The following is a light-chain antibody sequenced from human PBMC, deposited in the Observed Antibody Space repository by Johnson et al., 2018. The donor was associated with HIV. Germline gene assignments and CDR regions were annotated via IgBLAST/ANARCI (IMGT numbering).Light chain of an antibody. V-gene: IGLV1-51*01. Sequence: QSVLTQPPSVSAAPGQKVTIYCSGSSSNIGNNYVSWYQQVPGTAPKLLIYDNNKRPSGIPDRFSGSKSGTSATLGITGLQTGDEADYYCGTWDSSLRVGFFGTGTKVTVL. J-gene: IGLJ1*01. CDR1: SSNIGNNY. CDR3: GTWDSSLRVGF. CDR2: DNN.